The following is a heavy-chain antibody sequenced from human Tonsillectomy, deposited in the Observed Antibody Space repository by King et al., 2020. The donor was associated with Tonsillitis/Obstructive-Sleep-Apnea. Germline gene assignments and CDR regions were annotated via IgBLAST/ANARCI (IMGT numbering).Heavy chain of an antibody. CDR2: ISAYNGNT. J-gene: IGHJ5*02. CDR1: GYTFTSYG. CDR3: ARRESYYDFWSGRFDP. Sequence: VQLVQSGAEVKKPGASVKVSCKASGYTFTSYGISWVRQAPGQGLEWMGWISAYNGNTNYARKLQGRVTMTTDTSTSTAYMELRSLRSDDTAVYYCARRESYYDFWSGRFDPWGQGTLVTVSS. V-gene: IGHV1-18*01. D-gene: IGHD3-3*01.